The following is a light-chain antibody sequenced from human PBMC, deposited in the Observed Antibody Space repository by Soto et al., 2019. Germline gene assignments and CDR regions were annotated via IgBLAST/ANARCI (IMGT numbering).Light chain of an antibody. CDR1: SSNIGSNY. V-gene: IGLV1-47*01. J-gene: IGLJ1*01. Sequence: QSVLTQPPSASGTPGQRVTISCSGSSSNIGSNYVYWYQQLPGTAPTLLIYRNNQRPSGVPDRFSGSKSGTSASLAISGLRSEDEADYYCAAWDDSLSGHYVFGTGTKLTVL. CDR3: AAWDDSLSGHYV. CDR2: RNN.